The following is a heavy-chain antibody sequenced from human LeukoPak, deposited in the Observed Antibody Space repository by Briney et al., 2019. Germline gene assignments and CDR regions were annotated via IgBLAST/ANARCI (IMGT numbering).Heavy chain of an antibody. CDR1: GSSLGKSYY. J-gene: IGHJ4*02. D-gene: IGHD2-21*01. CDR2: IYGRAST. V-gene: IGHV4-38-2*01. Sequence: SETLSLPLAVAGSSLGKSYYWCRIRQSPGKGLEWIGRIYGRASTSYNPSLMNRATMSVDTSKNHFSLQLTSVTAADTAVYYCAIYYSRGSASTQFDYWGPGIQVTVSS. CDR3: AIYYSRGSASTQFDY.